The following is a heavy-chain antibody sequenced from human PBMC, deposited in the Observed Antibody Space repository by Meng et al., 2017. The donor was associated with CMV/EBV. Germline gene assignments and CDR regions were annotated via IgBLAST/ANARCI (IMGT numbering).Heavy chain of an antibody. CDR3: ARGGPNDSSGYYPYYFDY. V-gene: IGHV4-34*01. CDR1: GGSFSGYY. J-gene: IGHJ4*02. CDR2: INHSGST. D-gene: IGHD3-22*01. Sequence: AQLQRWGAGLLKPSETLSLTCAGYGGSFSGYYWSWIRQPPGKGLEWIGEINHSGSTNYNPSLKSRVTISVDTSKNQFSLKLSSVTAADTAVYYCARGGPNDSSGYYPYYFDYWGQGTLVTVSS.